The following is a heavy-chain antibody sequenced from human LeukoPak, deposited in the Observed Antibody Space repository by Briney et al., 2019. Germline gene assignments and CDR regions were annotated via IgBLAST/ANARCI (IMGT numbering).Heavy chain of an antibody. CDR1: GYTFTGYY. J-gene: IGHJ4*02. CDR2: INPNSGGT. D-gene: IGHD2-2*01. V-gene: IGHV1-2*02. Sequence: GASVKVSCKASGYTFTGYYKHWVRQAPGQGLEWMGWINPNSGGTNYAQKFQGRVTMTRDTSISTAYMELSRLRSDDTAVYYCARDSDIVVVPAAMEAHYWGQGTLVTVSS. CDR3: ARDSDIVVVPAAMEAHY.